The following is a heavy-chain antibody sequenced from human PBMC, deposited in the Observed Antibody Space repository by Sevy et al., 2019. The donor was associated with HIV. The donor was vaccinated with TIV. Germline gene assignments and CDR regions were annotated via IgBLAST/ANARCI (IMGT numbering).Heavy chain of an antibody. V-gene: IGHV3-23*01. J-gene: IGHJ4*01. CDR3: AKDVPDQSWYDDFWSGSPCFDY. Sequence: GGSLRLSCVGSGFRFGSQAMSWVRQAPGKGLEWVSGMSGRGDSRGYAHSVKGRFTISKDNSKNTWYLQMNSVTAEDPALYYCAKDVPDQSWYDDFWSGSPCFDYWGRGILVTVSS. CDR2: MSGRGDSR. D-gene: IGHD3-3*01. CDR1: GFRFGSQA.